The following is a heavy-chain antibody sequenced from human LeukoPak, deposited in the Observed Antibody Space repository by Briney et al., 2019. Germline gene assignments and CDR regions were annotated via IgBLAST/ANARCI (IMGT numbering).Heavy chain of an antibody. CDR2: IYYSGST. CDR1: GDSISSYY. V-gene: IGHV4-59*08. CDR3: ARHLSRWELPDY. D-gene: IGHD1-26*01. J-gene: IGHJ4*02. Sequence: SETLSLTCTVSGDSISSYYWSWIRQPPGKGLEWIGYIYYSGSTNYNPSLKSRVTISVDTSKNQFSLKLSSVTAADTAVYYCARHLSRWELPDYWGQGTLVTVSS.